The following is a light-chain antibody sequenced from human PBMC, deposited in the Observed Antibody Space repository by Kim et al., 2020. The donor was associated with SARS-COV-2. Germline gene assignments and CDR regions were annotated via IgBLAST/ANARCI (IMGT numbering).Light chain of an antibody. CDR1: ELXNRL. Sequence: SPGQPSRXXCSXXELXNRLAYWYXKXSGQSPXLVIXEDKKRPSGIPERFSGSNSGNTATLXITETQXXXEADYFCQTWDSTTVVFGGGTXLTVL. J-gene: IGLJ2*01. CDR2: EDK. V-gene: IGLV3-1*01. CDR3: QTWDSTTVV.